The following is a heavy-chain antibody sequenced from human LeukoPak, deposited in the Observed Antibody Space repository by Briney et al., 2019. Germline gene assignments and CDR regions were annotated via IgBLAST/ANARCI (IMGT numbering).Heavy chain of an antibody. J-gene: IGHJ4*02. CDR2: ISGSGCST. D-gene: IGHD3-9*01. CDR1: GFTFSSYS. V-gene: IGHV3-23*01. CDR3: AKENQWRYYDILTGSYKGFYFDY. Sequence: GGSLRLSCAASGFTFSSYSMNWVRQAPGKGLEWVSAISGSGCSTYYADSVKGRFTISRDNSKNTLYLQMNSLRAEDTAVYYYAKENQWRYYDILTGSYKGFYFDYWGQGTLVTVSS.